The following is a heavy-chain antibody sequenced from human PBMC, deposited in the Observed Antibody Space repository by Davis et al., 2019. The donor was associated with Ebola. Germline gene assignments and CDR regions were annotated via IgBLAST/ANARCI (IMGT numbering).Heavy chain of an antibody. V-gene: IGHV3-33*01. D-gene: IGHD7-27*01. CDR2: ILNNAKYQ. CDR3: ATDRNWDFDY. Sequence: GGSLRLSCAASGFIMNDYGMHWVRQAPGKGLEWVAVILNNAKYQYYGDSVKGRFTISRDNAKNSLYLQMNSLRDEDTAVYYCATDRNWDFDYWGQGTLVTVSS. J-gene: IGHJ4*02. CDR1: GFIMNDYG.